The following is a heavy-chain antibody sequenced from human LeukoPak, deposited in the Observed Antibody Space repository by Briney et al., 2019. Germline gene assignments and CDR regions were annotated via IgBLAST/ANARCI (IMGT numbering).Heavy chain of an antibody. Sequence: WETLSLTCAVYGGSFSGYYWSWIRQPPGKGLEWTGEINHSGSTNYNPSLKSRVTISVDTSKNQFSLKLSSVTAADTAVYYCARRVVTAQFDYWGQGTLVTVSS. D-gene: IGHD2-21*02. CDR1: GGSFSGYY. J-gene: IGHJ4*02. V-gene: IGHV4-34*01. CDR3: ARRVVTAQFDY. CDR2: INHSGST.